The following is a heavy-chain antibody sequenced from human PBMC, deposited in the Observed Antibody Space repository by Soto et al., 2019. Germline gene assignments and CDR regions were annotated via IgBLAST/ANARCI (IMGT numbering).Heavy chain of an antibody. D-gene: IGHD6-13*01. CDR2: INPNSGGT. CDR3: ARDVAAAALDY. CDR1: GDSFTGYY. V-gene: IGHV1-2*04. J-gene: IGHJ4*02. Sequence: SVKVSCKASGDSFTGYYMHWLRQAPGQGLEWMGWINPNSGGTNYAQKFQGWVTMTRDTSISTAYMELSRLRSDDTAVYYCARDVAAAALDYWGQGTLVTVSS.